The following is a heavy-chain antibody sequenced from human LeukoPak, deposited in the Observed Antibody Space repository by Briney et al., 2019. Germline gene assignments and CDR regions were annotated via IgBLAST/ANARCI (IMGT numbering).Heavy chain of an antibody. V-gene: IGHV3-74*01. J-gene: IGHJ2*01. Sequence: PGGSLRLSCAASGFTFSGYWMHWVRQAPGKGLVWVSRITSDGSSTSYAGSVKGRFTISRDNAKNTLYLQMISLRAEDTAVYYCARDTGWYFDLWGRGTLVTVSS. CDR2: ITSDGSST. CDR1: GFTFSGYW. D-gene: IGHD4-17*01. CDR3: ARDTGWYFDL.